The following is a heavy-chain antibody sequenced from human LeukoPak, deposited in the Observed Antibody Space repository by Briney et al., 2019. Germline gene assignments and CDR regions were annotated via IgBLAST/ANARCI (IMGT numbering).Heavy chain of an antibody. CDR1: GDSISSGDYY. Sequence: SETLSLTCTVSGDSISSGDYYWSWIRQPAGKGLEWIGYIYYSGSTNYNPSLKSRVTISVDMSKNQFSLKLSSVTAADTAVYYCARSPLKYYYDSSGSNWFDPWGQGTLVTVSS. CDR3: ARSPLKYYYDSSGSNWFDP. CDR2: IYYSGST. J-gene: IGHJ5*02. V-gene: IGHV4-61*10. D-gene: IGHD3-22*01.